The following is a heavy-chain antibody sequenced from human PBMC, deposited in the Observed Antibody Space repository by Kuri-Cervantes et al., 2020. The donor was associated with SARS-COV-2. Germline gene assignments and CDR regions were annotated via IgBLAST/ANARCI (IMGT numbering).Heavy chain of an antibody. CDR3: ANDQPLVSSSWYPHWFDP. CDR2: ISSSSSYI. J-gene: IGHJ5*02. CDR1: GFTFSSYS. Sequence: GGSLRLSCAASGFTFSSYSMNWVRQAPGKGLEWVSSISSSSSYIYYADSVKGRFTISRDNAKNSLYLQMNSLRAEDTAVYYGANDQPLVSSSWYPHWFDPWGQGTLVTVYS. V-gene: IGHV3-21*01. D-gene: IGHD6-13*01.